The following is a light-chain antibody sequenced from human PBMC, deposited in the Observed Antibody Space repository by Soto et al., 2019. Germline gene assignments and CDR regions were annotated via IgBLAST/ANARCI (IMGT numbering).Light chain of an antibody. J-gene: IGLJ1*01. CDR2: EVS. V-gene: IGLV2-8*01. Sequence: QSALTQPPSASGSPGQSVTISCTGTSSDVGGYNYVSWYQQHPDKAPKLMIYEVSKRPSGVPDRFSGSKSGNTASLTVSGLQAEDEADYYCSSYAGSNTQSVFGTGTKLTVL. CDR1: SSDVGGYNY. CDR3: SSYAGSNTQSV.